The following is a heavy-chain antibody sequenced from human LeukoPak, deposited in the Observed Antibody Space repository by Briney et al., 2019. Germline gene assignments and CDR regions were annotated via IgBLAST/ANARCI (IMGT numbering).Heavy chain of an antibody. CDR2: IRSKANSYAT. J-gene: IGHJ6*03. V-gene: IGHV3-73*01. CDR3: TRRGPLLFMDV. CDR1: GFTFSGSA. Sequence: GGSLRLSCAASGFTFSGSAVHWVRHASGKGLEWVGRIRSKANSYATAYAASVKGRFTISRDDSKNTAYLQMNSLKTEDTAVYYCTRRGPLLFMDVWGKGTTVTISS. D-gene: IGHD2-15*01.